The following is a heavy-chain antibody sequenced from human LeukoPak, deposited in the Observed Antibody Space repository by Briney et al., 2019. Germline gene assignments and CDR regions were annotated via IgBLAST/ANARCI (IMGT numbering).Heavy chain of an antibody. V-gene: IGHV3-30-3*01. CDR1: GFPFSSFA. Sequence: PGGSLRLSCAASGFPFSSFAMHWVRQAPGKGLEWVAIISSDGSAKYYADSVQGRFTISRDNSKNTLYLQMNSLKAEDTGVYYCARKSGANWARIDHWGQGTLVTVSS. D-gene: IGHD4/OR15-4a*01. J-gene: IGHJ4*02. CDR2: ISSDGSAK. CDR3: ARKSGANWARIDH.